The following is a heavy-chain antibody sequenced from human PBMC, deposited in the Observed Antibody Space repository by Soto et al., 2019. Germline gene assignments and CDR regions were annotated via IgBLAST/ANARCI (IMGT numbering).Heavy chain of an antibody. CDR3: VRDSVTKRLDS. CDR2: IHNRGNT. V-gene: IGHV4-4*02. Sequence: QVRLQESGPGLVKPSETLSLTCVVSGDSLSSPNWWAWVRQPPGKGLERIGRIHNRGNTNFNPSLQSRVTMSIDKPKNQFSLRLTSMAAADTAVYYCVRDSVTKRLDSWGQGTLVTVSS. CDR1: GDSLSSPNW. D-gene: IGHD4-17*01. J-gene: IGHJ5*01.